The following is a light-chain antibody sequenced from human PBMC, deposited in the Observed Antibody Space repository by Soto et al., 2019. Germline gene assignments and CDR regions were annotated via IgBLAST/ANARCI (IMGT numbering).Light chain of an antibody. CDR2: GNS. J-gene: IGLJ2*01. CDR1: SSNIGAGYD. V-gene: IGLV1-40*01. CDR3: QSYASSLSVL. Sequence: QSVLTQPPSVSGAPGQRVTISCTGSSSNIGAGYDVHWYQQLPGTAPKLLIYGNSNRPSGVPDPFSGSKFGTSASLAITGLHAEDEADYYCQSYASSLSVLFGGGTQLTVL.